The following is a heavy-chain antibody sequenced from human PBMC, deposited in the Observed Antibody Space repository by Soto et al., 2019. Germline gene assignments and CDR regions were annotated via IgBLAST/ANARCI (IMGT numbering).Heavy chain of an antibody. Sequence: SETLSLTCTVSGGSISSSSYYWGWIRQPPGKGLEWIGSIYYSGSTYYNPSLKSRVTISVDTSKNQFSLKLSSVTAADTAVYYCASLFSEYSGYGGIADFDYWGQGTLVTVSS. D-gene: IGHD5-12*01. V-gene: IGHV4-39*01. J-gene: IGHJ4*02. CDR2: IYYSGST. CDR1: GGSISSSSYY. CDR3: ASLFSEYSGYGGIADFDY.